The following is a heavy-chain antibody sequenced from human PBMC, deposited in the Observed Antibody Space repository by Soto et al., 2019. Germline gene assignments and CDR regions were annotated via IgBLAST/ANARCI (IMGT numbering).Heavy chain of an antibody. CDR2: IIPIFGTA. CDR1: GGTFSSYA. J-gene: IGHJ4*02. Sequence: GASVKVSCKASGGTFSSYAISWVRQAPGQGLEWMGEIIPIFGTANYAQKFQGRVTITADESTSTAYMELSSLRSEDTAVYYCAREAAAAGPLFDFWGQGTLVTVSS. CDR3: AREAAAAGPLFDF. V-gene: IGHV1-69*13. D-gene: IGHD6-13*01.